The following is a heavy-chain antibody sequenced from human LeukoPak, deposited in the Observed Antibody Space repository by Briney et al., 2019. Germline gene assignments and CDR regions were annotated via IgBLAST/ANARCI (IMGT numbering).Heavy chain of an antibody. D-gene: IGHD2/OR15-2a*01. V-gene: IGHV1-8*03. Sequence: ASVKVSCKASGYTFTSYDINWVRQATGQELEWMGWMNPNSGNTGYAQKFQGRVTITRNTSISTAYMELSSLRSEDTAVYYCARGISSSFLGYYYYYYMDVWGKGTTVTVSS. CDR1: GYTFTSYD. CDR2: MNPNSGNT. CDR3: ARGISSSFLGYYYYYYMDV. J-gene: IGHJ6*03.